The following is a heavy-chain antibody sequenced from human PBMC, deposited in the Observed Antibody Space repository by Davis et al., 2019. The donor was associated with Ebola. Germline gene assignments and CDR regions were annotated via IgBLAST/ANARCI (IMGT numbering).Heavy chain of an antibody. J-gene: IGHJ6*02. CDR2: IYHSGST. CDR3: ARSGKTVTSSDGMDV. D-gene: IGHD4-17*01. Sequence: SETLSLTCTVSGYSISSGYYWGWIRQPPGKGLEWIGSIYHSGSTYYNPSLKSRVTISVDTSKNQFSLKLSSVTAADTAVYYCARSGKTVTSSDGMDVWGQGTTVTVSS. V-gene: IGHV4-38-2*02. CDR1: GYSISSGYY.